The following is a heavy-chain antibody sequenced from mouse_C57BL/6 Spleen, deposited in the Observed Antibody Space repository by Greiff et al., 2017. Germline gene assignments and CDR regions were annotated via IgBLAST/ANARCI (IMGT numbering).Heavy chain of an antibody. Sequence: QVQLKQSGAELVRPGASVTLSCKASGYTFTDYEMHWVKQTPVHGLEWIGAIDPETGGTAYNQKFKGKAIMTADNSSSTAYMELRSLTSEDSAVYYGTCSSGEGYPLVAWFADWGQGTLGTVSS. CDR1: GYTFTDYE. J-gene: IGHJ3*01. V-gene: IGHV1-15*01. CDR2: IDPETGGT. D-gene: IGHD1-1*02. CDR3: TCSSGEGYPLVAWFAD.